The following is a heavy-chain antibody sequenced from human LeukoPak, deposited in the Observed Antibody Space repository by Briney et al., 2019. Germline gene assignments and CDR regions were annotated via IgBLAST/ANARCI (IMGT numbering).Heavy chain of an antibody. CDR1: GGSISSGDYY. Sequence: PSETLSLTCTVSGGSISSGDYYWSWIRQPPGKGLEWIGYIYYSGSTYYNPSLKSRVTISVDTSKNQFSLKLSSVIAADTAVYYCARHSRTSGWYYWGQGTLVTVSS. D-gene: IGHD6-19*01. CDR3: ARHSRTSGWYY. V-gene: IGHV4-30-4*01. CDR2: IYYSGST. J-gene: IGHJ4*02.